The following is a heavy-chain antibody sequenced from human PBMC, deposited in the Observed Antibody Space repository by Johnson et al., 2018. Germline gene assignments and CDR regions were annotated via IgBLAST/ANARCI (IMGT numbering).Heavy chain of an antibody. CDR1: GFTFSSYG. V-gene: IGHV3-30*18. CDR3: AKDMEDIGPLGFDI. CDR2: ISYDGSNK. Sequence: QVQLQESGGGVVQXGRSLRLSCAASGFTFSSYGMHWVRQAPGKGLEWVAVISYDGSNKYYEDSVKGRFPISRDNSKNTLYLQMNSLRAEDTAVYYCAKDMEDIGPLGFDIWGQGTMVTVSS. J-gene: IGHJ3*02. D-gene: IGHD5-12*01.